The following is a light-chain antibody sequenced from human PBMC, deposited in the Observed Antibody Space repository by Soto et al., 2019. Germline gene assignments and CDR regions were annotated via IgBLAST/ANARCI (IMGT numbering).Light chain of an antibody. CDR3: ASWDDRLSGPI. V-gene: IGLV1-44*01. CDR2: NID. Sequence: QSVMTQPPSASGTPGQRVTISCSGSSSNIGSNSVNWYQQLPGTAPKLLIYNIDQRPSGVPDRFLGSKSGSSASLAIRGLQSEDEAEYYCASWDDRLSGPIFGGGTKLTVL. J-gene: IGLJ2*01. CDR1: SSNIGSNS.